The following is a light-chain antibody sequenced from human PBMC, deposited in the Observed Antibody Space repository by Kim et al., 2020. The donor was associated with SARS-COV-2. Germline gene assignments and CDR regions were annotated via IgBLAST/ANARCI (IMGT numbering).Light chain of an antibody. Sequence: PGKRARSTGGGKNIGSHTVQWYQQRPGQAPVLVIYHDSGRPSGIPQGFSGSNSGDTATLTISRVEAGDEADYYCQVWDATGDHHWVFGGGTQLTVL. V-gene: IGLV3-21*04. J-gene: IGLJ3*02. CDR3: QVWDATGDHHWV. CDR1: NIGSHT. CDR2: HDS.